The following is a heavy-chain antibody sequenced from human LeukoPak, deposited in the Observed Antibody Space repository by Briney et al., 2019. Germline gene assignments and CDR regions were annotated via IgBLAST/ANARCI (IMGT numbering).Heavy chain of an antibody. CDR3: ASLDY. Sequence: GGSLRLSCAASGFTFSIYWVHWVRQAPGKGLVWVSSTNSDGSSTSYADSVKGRFTISRDNAKNTLYLQMNTLRAEDTAVYYCASLDYWGQGTPVTVSS. V-gene: IGHV3-74*01. CDR1: GFTFSIYW. CDR2: TNSDGSST. J-gene: IGHJ4*02.